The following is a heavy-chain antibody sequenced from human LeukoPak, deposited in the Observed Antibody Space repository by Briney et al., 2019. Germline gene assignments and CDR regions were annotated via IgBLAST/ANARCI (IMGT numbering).Heavy chain of an antibody. V-gene: IGHV3-30*04. CDR2: ISYDGSNK. CDR3: ATADWTTYYFDY. J-gene: IGHJ4*02. CDR1: GFTFSSYA. D-gene: IGHD3/OR15-3a*01. Sequence: GRSLRLSCAASGFTFSSYAMHWVRQAPGKGLEWVAVISYDGSNKYYADSVKGRFTISRDNSKNSLYLQMNSLRAEDTAVYYCATADWTTYYFDYWGQGTLVTVSS.